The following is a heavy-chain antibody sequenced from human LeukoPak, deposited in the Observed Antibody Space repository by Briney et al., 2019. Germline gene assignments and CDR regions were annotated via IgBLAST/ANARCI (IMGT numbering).Heavy chain of an antibody. CDR1: GFTFSSYW. CDR3: ARARGDGYQWYFDL. V-gene: IGHV3-7*01. D-gene: IGHD5-24*01. CDR2: IKQDGSEK. J-gene: IGHJ2*01. Sequence: PGGSLRLSCAASGFTFSSYWMNWVRQAPGKGLEWVANIKQDGSEKNYVDFVKGRFTISRDNAKNSLDLQMNSLRPEDTAMYYCARARGDGYQWYFDLWGRGTLVTVSS.